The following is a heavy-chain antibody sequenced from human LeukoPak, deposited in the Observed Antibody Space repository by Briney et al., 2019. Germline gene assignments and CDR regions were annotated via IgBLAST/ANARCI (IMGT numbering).Heavy chain of an antibody. D-gene: IGHD3-16*01. J-gene: IGHJ4*02. V-gene: IGHV3-23*01. Sequence: PGGSLRLSCAASGFTFSSYAMSWVRQAPGKGLEWVSAISGSGGSTYYADSVKGRFTISRDNSKNTLYLQMNSLRAEDTAVYYCAKLGPRNPIYDYVWGSLGYWGQGTLVTVSS. CDR1: GFTFSSYA. CDR2: ISGSGGST. CDR3: AKLGPRNPIYDYVWGSLGY.